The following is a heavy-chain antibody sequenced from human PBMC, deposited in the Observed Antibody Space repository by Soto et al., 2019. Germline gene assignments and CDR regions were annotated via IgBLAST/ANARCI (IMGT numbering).Heavy chain of an antibody. V-gene: IGHV3-53*04. J-gene: IGHJ4*02. CDR2: IYSGGST. CDR1: GFTVSSNY. CDR3: ARAPSLTGEVGRYYFDY. D-gene: IGHD7-27*01. Sequence: GGSLRLSCAASGFTVSSNYMSWVRQAPGKGLEWVSVIYSGGSTYYADSVKGRFTISRHNSKNTLYLQMNSLRAEDTAVYYCARAPSLTGEVGRYYFDYWGQGTLVTVSS.